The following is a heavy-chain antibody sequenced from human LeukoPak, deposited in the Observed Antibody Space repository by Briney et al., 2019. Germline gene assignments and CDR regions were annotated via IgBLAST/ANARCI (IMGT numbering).Heavy chain of an antibody. J-gene: IGHJ5*02. CDR2: IYYSGST. Sequence: SETLSLTCTVSGGSISSSSYYWGWIRQPPGKGLEWIGSIYYSGSTYYNPSLKSRVTISVDTSKNQFSLKLSSVTAADTAVYYCARDQSYDFWSGYYPGGNWFDPWGQGTLVTVSS. D-gene: IGHD3-3*01. CDR1: GGSISSSSYY. V-gene: IGHV4-39*07. CDR3: ARDQSYDFWSGYYPGGNWFDP.